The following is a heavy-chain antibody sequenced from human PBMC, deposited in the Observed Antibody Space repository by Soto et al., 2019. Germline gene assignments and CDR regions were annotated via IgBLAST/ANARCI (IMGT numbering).Heavy chain of an antibody. D-gene: IGHD3-3*01. CDR1: GYSFTSYW. CDR3: ARRTIFGVVTNNWFDP. CDR2: IDPSDSYT. V-gene: IGHV5-10-1*01. Sequence: GESLKISCKGSGYSFTSYWISWVRQMPGKGLEWMGRIDPSDSYTNYSPSFQGHVTISADKFISTAYLQWSSLKASDTAMYYCARRTIFGVVTNNWFDPWGQGTLVTVSS. J-gene: IGHJ5*02.